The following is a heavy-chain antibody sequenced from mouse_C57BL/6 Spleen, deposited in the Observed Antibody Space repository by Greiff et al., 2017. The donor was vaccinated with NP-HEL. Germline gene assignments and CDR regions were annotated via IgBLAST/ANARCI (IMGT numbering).Heavy chain of an antibody. Sequence: VQLQQSDAEFVKPGASVKISCKVSGYTFTDYTIHWMKQRPEQGLEWIGYIYPRDGSTKYNENFKGKATLTADKSSSAAYMQLNSLTSEGSAVYFCAREYTTVVAFDYWGQGTTLTVSS. CDR1: GYTFTDYT. D-gene: IGHD1-1*01. CDR3: AREYTTVVAFDY. J-gene: IGHJ2*01. CDR2: IYPRDGST. V-gene: IGHV1-78*01.